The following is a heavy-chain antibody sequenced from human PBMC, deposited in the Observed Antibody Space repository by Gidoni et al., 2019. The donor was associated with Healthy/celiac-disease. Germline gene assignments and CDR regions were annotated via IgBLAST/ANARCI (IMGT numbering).Heavy chain of an antibody. CDR2: IWYDGSNK. CDR3: ARDRGNYDSSGYYGY. CDR1: GFTFSSYG. V-gene: IGHV3-33*01. D-gene: IGHD3-22*01. J-gene: IGHJ4*02. Sequence: QVQLVESGGGVVPPGRSLRLSCAASGFTFSSYGMHWVRQAPGKGLEWVAVIWYDGSNKYYADSVKGRFTISRDNSKNTLYLQMNSLRAEDTAVYYCARDRGNYDSSGYYGYWGQGTLVTVSS.